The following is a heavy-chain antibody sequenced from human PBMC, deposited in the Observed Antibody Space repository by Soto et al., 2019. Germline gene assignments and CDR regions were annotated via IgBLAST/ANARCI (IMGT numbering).Heavy chain of an antibody. J-gene: IGHJ4*02. CDR1: GFTFGDYA. CDR2: ISSNSGSI. Sequence: PGRSLRLSCAASGFTFGDYAMQWVRQAPGKGLEWVSAISSNSGSIDYADSVKGRFTISRDNAKNSLYLQMNSLRAEDTALSYRAKSHATSGRYVTTDYWGQGTRVTVSS. V-gene: IGHV3-9*01. D-gene: IGHD6-19*01. CDR3: AKSHATSGRYVTTDY.